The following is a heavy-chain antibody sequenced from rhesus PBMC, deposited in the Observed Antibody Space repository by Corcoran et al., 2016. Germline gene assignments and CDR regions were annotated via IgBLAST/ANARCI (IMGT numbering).Heavy chain of an antibody. V-gene: IGHV2S2*01. CDR2: IDWYVDK. Sequence: QVTLKESGPALVKPTQTLTLTCTFSGFSLRTSGMRVSWIRQPPGMDLEWLAPIDWYVDKYTSTSLKRRLNISTDTAKNKVGLTMTNMDPVDTATSYCARRMVGGSFDYWGQGVLVTVSS. CDR3: ARRMVGGSFDY. J-gene: IGHJ4*01. CDR1: GFSLRTSGMR. D-gene: IGHD4-4*01.